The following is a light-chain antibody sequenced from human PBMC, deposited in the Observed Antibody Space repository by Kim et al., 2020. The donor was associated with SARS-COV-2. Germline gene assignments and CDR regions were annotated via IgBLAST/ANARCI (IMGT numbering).Light chain of an antibody. CDR1: SSDVGGYND. Sequence: SVTISCTGTSSDVGGYNDVSWCQQHPGKAPKLMIYDVSNRPSGVSNRFSGSKAGNTASLTISGLQAEDEADYYCSSYTSSSTLEYVFGTGTKVTVL. CDR3: SSYTSSSTLEYV. V-gene: IGLV2-14*03. CDR2: DVS. J-gene: IGLJ1*01.